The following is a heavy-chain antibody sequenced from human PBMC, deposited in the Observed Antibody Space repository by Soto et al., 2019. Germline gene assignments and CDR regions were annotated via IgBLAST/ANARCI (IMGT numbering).Heavy chain of an antibody. CDR2: INHSGST. CDR3: ARVRYYYGSGSYGWFDP. J-gene: IGHJ5*02. D-gene: IGHD3-10*01. Sequence: SETLSLTCAVYGGSFSGYYWSWIHQPPGKGLEWIGEINHSGSTNYNPSLKSRVTISVDTSKNQFSLKLSSVTAADTAVYYCARVRYYYGSGSYGWFDPWGQGTLVTVSS. V-gene: IGHV4-34*01. CDR1: GGSFSGYY.